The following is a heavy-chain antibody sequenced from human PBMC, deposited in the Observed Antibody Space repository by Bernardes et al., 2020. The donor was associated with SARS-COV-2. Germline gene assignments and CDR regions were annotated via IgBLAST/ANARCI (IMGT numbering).Heavy chain of an antibody. CDR3: SDCTGWYVFDY. V-gene: IGHV3-23*01. J-gene: IGHJ4*02. D-gene: IGHD6-19*01. CDR1: GFSFSSSV. Sequence: GGSLRLSCVASGFSFSSSVMSWVRQAPGKGLAWISAISGSGGGPYYEDAVKGRFTVSRDISKNTLYLQMNSLRADDTAIYYCSDCTGWYVFDYWGQGTPVTVSS. CDR2: ISGSGGGP.